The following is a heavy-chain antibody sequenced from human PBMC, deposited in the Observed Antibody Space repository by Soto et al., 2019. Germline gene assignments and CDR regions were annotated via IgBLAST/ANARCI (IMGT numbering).Heavy chain of an antibody. J-gene: IGHJ3*02. CDR2: IYYSGNT. CDR3: ARRMKDSSSAGGFDI. CDR1: GGSIRSSSYC. V-gene: IGHV4-39*01. Sequence: QLQLQESGPGLAKPSETMSLTCTVSGGSIRSSSYCWDWIRQPPGKALEWIGSIYYSGNTYYNPSLKSRVTVYVDRSKNQFSLKLSSVTAADTALYYCARRMKDSSSAGGFDIWGQGTMVTVSS. D-gene: IGHD3-22*01.